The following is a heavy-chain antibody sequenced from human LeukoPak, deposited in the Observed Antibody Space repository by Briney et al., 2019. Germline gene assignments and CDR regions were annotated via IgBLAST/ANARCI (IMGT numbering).Heavy chain of an antibody. CDR1: GFTFTSYG. CDR3: ARVATVAGYYYYYYMDV. D-gene: IGHD4-17*01. J-gene: IGHJ6*03. CDR2: ISGSGGST. Sequence: GGSLRLSCAASGFTFTSYGMSWVRQAPGKGLEWVSAISGSGGSTYYADSVKGRFTISRDNSKNTLYLQMSSLRAEDTAVYYCARVATVAGYYYYYYMDVWGKGTTVTISS. V-gene: IGHV3-23*01.